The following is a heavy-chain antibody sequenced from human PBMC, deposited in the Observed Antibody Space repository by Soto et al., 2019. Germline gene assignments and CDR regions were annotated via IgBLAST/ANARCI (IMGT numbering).Heavy chain of an antibody. CDR1: GGSFSGYY. CDR2: INHRGST. CDR3: ARVGSYCTNGVCLYPPEGWFDP. J-gene: IGHJ5*02. V-gene: IGHV4-34*01. D-gene: IGHD2-8*01. Sequence: QVQLQQWGAGLLKPSETLSLTCAVYGGSFSGYYWCWLRQPPGKGLECIGEINHRGSTNYNPSLKSRVTISVETSKNKFSLKLRSVTAADTAVYYCARVGSYCTNGVCLYPPEGWFDPWGQGTLVTVSS.